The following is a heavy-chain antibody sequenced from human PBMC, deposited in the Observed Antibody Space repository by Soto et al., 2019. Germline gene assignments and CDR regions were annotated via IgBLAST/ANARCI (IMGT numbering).Heavy chain of an antibody. V-gene: IGHV3-23*01. Sequence: EVHLLGSGGDLVKPGGSLRLSCEVSGFTFNNFAMSWVRQSPGKGLEWVSTISSDGDLRHYAESVKGRFIISRDNSKSSLFLQRNSPRAEDTALYFCAKVRQRFLDILTGATNFDSWGQGTLVTVSS. J-gene: IGHJ4*02. CDR2: ISSDGDLR. CDR3: AKVRQRFLDILTGATNFDS. D-gene: IGHD3-9*01. CDR1: GFTFNNFA.